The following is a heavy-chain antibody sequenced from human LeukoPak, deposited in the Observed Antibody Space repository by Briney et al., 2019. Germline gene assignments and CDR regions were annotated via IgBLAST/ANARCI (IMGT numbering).Heavy chain of an antibody. CDR1: GYTFTGYY. CDR3: ARDLHTFGFDY. J-gene: IGHJ4*02. Sequence: ASVKVSCKASGYTFTGYYMHWVRQAPGQGLEWMGRINPNSGGTNYAQKFQGWVTMTRDTSISTAYMELSRLRSDDTAVYYCARDLHTFGFDYWGQGTLVTVSS. D-gene: IGHD3-16*01. V-gene: IGHV1-2*04. CDR2: INPNSGGT.